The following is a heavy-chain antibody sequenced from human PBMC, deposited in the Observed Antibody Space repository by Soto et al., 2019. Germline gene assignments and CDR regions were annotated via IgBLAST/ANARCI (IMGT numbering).Heavy chain of an antibody. CDR2: INPSDSYT. V-gene: IGHV5-10-1*03. D-gene: IGHD2-2*02. CDR1: GYSFTSYW. Sequence: EVQLVQSGAEVKKPGESLRISCQGYGYSFTSYWIGWVRQRPGKGLEWMGRINPSDSYTTYSPSFQGHVTISTDKSFSTAYLQWSGLKASDTAMYYCARLGYCTGTSCYTVDSWGQGTLVAVSS. CDR3: ARLGYCTGTSCYTVDS. J-gene: IGHJ4*02.